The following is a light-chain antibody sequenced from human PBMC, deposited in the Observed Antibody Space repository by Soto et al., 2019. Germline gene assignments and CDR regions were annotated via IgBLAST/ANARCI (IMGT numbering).Light chain of an antibody. Sequence: QYALTQPASVSGSPGQSITISCTGTSSDVGGYNYVSWYQQHPGKAPKLIIYEVSNRPSGVSTRFSGSKSGNTASLTISGLQPEDEADYYCTSYTSSSIRGLFGGGTKLTVL. CDR2: EVS. CDR3: TSYTSSSIRGL. CDR1: SSDVGGYNY. J-gene: IGLJ2*01. V-gene: IGLV2-14*01.